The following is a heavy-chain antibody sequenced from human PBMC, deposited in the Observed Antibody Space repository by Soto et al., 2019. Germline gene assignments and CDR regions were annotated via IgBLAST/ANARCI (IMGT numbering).Heavy chain of an antibody. Sequence: PGGSLRLSCTGSGFTFVNYGMHWVRQAPGKGLEWVASTSYDGNNKYYAGSLKGRFTISRDNSKKMVYLQMTSLGPEDTAVYYCAKGGGSDRDFDYWGQGALVTVSS. V-gene: IGHV3-30*18. CDR2: TSYDGNNK. J-gene: IGHJ4*02. CDR1: GFTFVNYG. D-gene: IGHD1-26*01. CDR3: AKGGGSDRDFDY.